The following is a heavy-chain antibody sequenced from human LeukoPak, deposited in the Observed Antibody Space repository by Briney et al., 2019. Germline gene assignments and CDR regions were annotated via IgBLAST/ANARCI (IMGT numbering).Heavy chain of an antibody. CDR3: ARVDRYHYYLDV. V-gene: IGHV1-69*05. J-gene: IGHJ6*03. CDR2: IMPLFNTA. CDR1: GYTFTGYY. Sequence: ASVKVSCKASGYTFTGYYMHWVRQAPGQGLEWMGGIMPLFNTANYAQQFQGRVTITTDEPTSTAYMELSSLRFADTAMYYCARVDRYHYYLDVWGKGTTVTVSS.